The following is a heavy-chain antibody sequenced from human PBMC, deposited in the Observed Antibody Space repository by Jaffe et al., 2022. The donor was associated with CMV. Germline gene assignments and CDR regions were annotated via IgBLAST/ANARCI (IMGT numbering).Heavy chain of an antibody. CDR1: GYTFTSYA. J-gene: IGHJ3*02. D-gene: IGHD3-22*01. CDR2: INAGNGNT. Sequence: QVQLVQSGAEVKKPGASVKVSCKASGYTFTSYAMHWVRQAPGQRLEWMGWINAGNGNTKYSQKFQGRVTITRDTSASTAYMELSSLRSEDTAVYYCATAYDSSAPTVGGAFDIWGQGTMVTVSS. V-gene: IGHV1-3*01. CDR3: ATAYDSSAPTVGGAFDI.